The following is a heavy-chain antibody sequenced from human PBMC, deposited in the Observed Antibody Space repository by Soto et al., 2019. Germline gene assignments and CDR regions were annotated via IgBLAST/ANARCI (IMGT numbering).Heavy chain of an antibody. CDR3: ARVVMTTVPASYYYGMDV. V-gene: IGHV1-69*18. Sequence: QVQLVQSGAEVKKPGSSVTVSCKASGGTFSSYAISWVRQAPGQGLEWMGRIIPFMGTANYAQKFQVRVTITAAESTSTAYMELTSLRSEDTAVYYCARVVMTTVPASYYYGMDVWGQGTTVTVSS. J-gene: IGHJ6*02. D-gene: IGHD4-4*01. CDR2: IIPFMGTA. CDR1: GGTFSSYA.